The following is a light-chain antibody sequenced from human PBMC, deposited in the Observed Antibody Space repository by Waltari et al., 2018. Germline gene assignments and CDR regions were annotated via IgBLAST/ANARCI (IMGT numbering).Light chain of an antibody. J-gene: IGKJ4*01. CDR1: QTITGSW. V-gene: IGKV3-20*01. Sequence: ETVLTQSPGTLSVSPGERVTVYCRASQTITGSWLTWYHQKPGQAPRPLIYGASNRAPVIPDRFSGSGSGTDVTLTISRLEPEDSAVYYCQQYDGSVVTFGGGTKVEIK. CDR3: QQYDGSVVT. CDR2: GAS.